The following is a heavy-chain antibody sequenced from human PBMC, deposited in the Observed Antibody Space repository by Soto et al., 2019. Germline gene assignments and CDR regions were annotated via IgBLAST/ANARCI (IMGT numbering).Heavy chain of an antibody. D-gene: IGHD3-3*01. J-gene: IGHJ5*02. V-gene: IGHV5-51*01. CDR3: ATTIFPYNWFDP. Sequence: GESLKSSCKGSVYSFSTRWIGWVRQMPGRGLEWMGIIYPGDSNPRYSPSFRGQVTISADKSTSTAYLQWSSLKASDTAIYYCATTIFPYNWFDPWGQGTLVTVSS. CDR2: IYPGDSNP. CDR1: VYSFSTRW.